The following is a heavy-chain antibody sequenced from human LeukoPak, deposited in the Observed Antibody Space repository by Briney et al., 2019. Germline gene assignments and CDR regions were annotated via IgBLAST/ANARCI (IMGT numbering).Heavy chain of an antibody. V-gene: IGHV4-59*11. CDR2: ISNSGST. Sequence: SDTLSLTCTVSDGPIRSHYWAWIRQSPIKGLEWIGDISNSGSTKYNPSLRSRVTISIDTSRSQFSLRLSSVTAADTVVYYCGRDALVGFLSYYYIDVWGKGITVTVSS. J-gene: IGHJ6*03. D-gene: IGHD3-10*01. CDR3: GRDALVGFLSYYYIDV. CDR1: DGPIRSHY.